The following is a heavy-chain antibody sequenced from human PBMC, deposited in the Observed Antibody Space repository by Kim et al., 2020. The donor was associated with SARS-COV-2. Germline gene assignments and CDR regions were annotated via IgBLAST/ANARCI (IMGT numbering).Heavy chain of an antibody. CDR3: VRVDPYHYDSGGHPGSFDI. D-gene: IGHD3-22*01. J-gene: IGHJ3*02. Sequence: SETLSLTCTVSGGSIGSYYWNWIRQPPGKGLEWIGYISYSGSTNYKPSLTSRVAIFVDTSKNQFSLKLNSVTAADTAVYYCVRVDPYHYDSGGHPGSFDIWGQGTMVTISS. CDR2: ISYSGST. V-gene: IGHV4-59*01. CDR1: GGSIGSYY.